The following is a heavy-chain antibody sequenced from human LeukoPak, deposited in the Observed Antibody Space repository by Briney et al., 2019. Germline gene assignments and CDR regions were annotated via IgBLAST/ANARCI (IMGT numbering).Heavy chain of an antibody. V-gene: IGHV1-2*02. Sequence: GASVNVSYKASGYTFTRYYMHWGRQAPGQGQERMGGINPNSGGTNYAKRSHVRVTINSDRPISTHYMQLSRLRPEDPARHYCASRRISAAGRLKNTYFDYWGQGTLVSVYS. CDR3: ASRRISAAGRLKNTYFDY. CDR1: GYTFTRYY. D-gene: IGHD6-13*01. CDR2: INPNSGGT. J-gene: IGHJ4*02.